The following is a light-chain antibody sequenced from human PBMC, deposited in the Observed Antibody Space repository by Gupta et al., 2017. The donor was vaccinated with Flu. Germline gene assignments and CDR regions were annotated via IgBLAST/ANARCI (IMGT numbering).Light chain of an antibody. CDR3: EQYNSFST. CDR2: KAS. CDR1: QSISTS. V-gene: IGKV1-5*03. J-gene: IGKJ1*01. Sequence: SPSTLSASVGDRVTITCRASQSISTSLAWWQRKPGKAPKLLIYKASTLESGVPSRFSGSGSGTEFTLTITNLQPDDFAAYFCEQYNSFSTFGQGTKVDIK.